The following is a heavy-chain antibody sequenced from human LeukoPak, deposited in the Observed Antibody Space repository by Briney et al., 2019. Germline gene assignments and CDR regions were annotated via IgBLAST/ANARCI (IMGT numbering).Heavy chain of an antibody. V-gene: IGHV1-18*01. Sequence: ASVKVSCKASGYTFTSYGMSWVRQAPGQGREWMGWISAYNGNTNYAQKLQGSVTMTTDTSTSTAYMELRSLRSDDTAVYYCARMEEGLGYCSSSGCYWFDPWGQGTPVTVSS. D-gene: IGHD2-2*01. CDR1: GYTFTSYG. CDR3: ARMEEGLGYCSSSGCYWFDP. J-gene: IGHJ5*02. CDR2: ISAYNGNT.